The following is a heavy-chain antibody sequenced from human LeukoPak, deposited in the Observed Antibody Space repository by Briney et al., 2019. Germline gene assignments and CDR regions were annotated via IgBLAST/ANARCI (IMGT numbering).Heavy chain of an antibody. Sequence: GGSLRLSCAASRFTFSSYWMSWVRQAPGKGLEWVANIKQDGSEKYYVDSVKGRFTISRDNAKNSLYLQMNSLRAEDTAVYYCARVVRHYYDSSGYYQRPDDAFDIWGQGTMVTVSS. CDR2: IKQDGSEK. CDR3: ARVVRHYYDSSGYYQRPDDAFDI. D-gene: IGHD3-22*01. J-gene: IGHJ3*02. CDR1: RFTFSSYW. V-gene: IGHV3-7*01.